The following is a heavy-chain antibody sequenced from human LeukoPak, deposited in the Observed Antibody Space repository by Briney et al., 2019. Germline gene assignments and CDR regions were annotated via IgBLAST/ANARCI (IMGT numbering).Heavy chain of an antibody. V-gene: IGHV4-38-2*02. CDR2: IYHSGST. J-gene: IGHJ4*02. D-gene: IGHD3-3*01. CDR3: ARGSDFWSGYFCLFDY. CDR1: GYSISSGYY. Sequence: PSETLSLTCTVSGYSISSGYYWGWIRQPPGKGLEWIGSIYHSGSTYYNPSLKSRVTMSVDTSKNQFSLKLSSVTAADTAVYYCARGSDFWSGYFCLFDYWGQGTLVTVSS.